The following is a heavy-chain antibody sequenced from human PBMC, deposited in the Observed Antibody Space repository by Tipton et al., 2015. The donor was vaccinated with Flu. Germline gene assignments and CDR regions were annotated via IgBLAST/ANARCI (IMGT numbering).Heavy chain of an antibody. D-gene: IGHD6-13*01. J-gene: IGHJ4*02. Sequence: SLRLSCTASAFTFGDYAVTWVRQAPGRGLEWVGFIRSKPYGGTAEYAASVKGRFTISRDDSKSSAHLQMNSLRAEDTAVYYCARTGTIVAAGTSDYWGQGTLVTVSS. CDR1: AFTFGDYA. CDR3: ARTGTIVAAGTSDY. CDR2: IRSKPYGGTA. V-gene: IGHV3-49*04.